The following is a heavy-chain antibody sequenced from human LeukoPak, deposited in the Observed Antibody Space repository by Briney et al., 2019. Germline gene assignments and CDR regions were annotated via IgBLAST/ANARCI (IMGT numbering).Heavy chain of an antibody. CDR3: ARGTRLLWFGEVNFDY. D-gene: IGHD3-10*01. Sequence: GGSLRLSCAASEFTFSSYAMHWVRQAPGKGLQWVALISYDGGNKYYADSVKGRFTISRDNSKNSLYLQMNSLRTEDTALYYCARGTRLLWFGEVNFDYWGQGTLVTVSS. CDR2: ISYDGGNK. V-gene: IGHV3-30*01. CDR1: EFTFSSYA. J-gene: IGHJ4*02.